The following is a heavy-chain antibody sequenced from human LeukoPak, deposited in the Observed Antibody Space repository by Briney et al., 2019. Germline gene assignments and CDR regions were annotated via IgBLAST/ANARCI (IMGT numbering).Heavy chain of an antibody. CDR2: INSDGSTI. D-gene: IGHD1-20*01. Sequence: GGSLRLSCAASGFTLSTYWMHWVRQAPGKGLVWVSRINSDGSTITYGDSVEGRFTISRDNAKNTLYLQMNSLRAEDAAVYYCARVTVSSSEVIFDYWGQGSLVTVSS. J-gene: IGHJ4*02. CDR1: GFTLSTYW. V-gene: IGHV3-74*01. CDR3: ARVTVSSSEVIFDY.